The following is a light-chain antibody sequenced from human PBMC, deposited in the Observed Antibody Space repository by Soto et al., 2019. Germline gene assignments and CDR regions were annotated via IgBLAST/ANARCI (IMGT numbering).Light chain of an antibody. CDR3: QRYDSLRT. Sequence: EIVLTQSPGTLSLSPGERATLSCRASQSVSSSYLAWYQQKPGQAPRPLIYGASSRATGIPDRFSGSGSGTDFTLTISRLEPEDFAMYYCQRYDSLRTFGQGTKVDIK. CDR2: GAS. CDR1: QSVSSSY. V-gene: IGKV3-20*01. J-gene: IGKJ1*01.